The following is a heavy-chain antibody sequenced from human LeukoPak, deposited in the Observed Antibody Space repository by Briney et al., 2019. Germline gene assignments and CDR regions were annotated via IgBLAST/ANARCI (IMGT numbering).Heavy chain of an antibody. Sequence: ASVKVSCKASGYTFTSYGISWVRQAPGQGLEWMGWISAYNGNTNYAQKLQGRVTMTTDTSTSTAYMELRSLRSEDTAVYYCAFTRMSGHGYYYYGMDVWGQGTTVTVSS. CDR3: AFTRMSGHGYYYYGMDV. V-gene: IGHV1-18*01. D-gene: IGHD1-14*01. CDR2: ISAYNGNT. CDR1: GYTFTSYG. J-gene: IGHJ6*02.